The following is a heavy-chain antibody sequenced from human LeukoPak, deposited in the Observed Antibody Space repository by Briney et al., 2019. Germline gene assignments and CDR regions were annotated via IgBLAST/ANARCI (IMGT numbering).Heavy chain of an antibody. Sequence: PGGSLRLSCAASGFTFSSYGMHWVRQAPGKGLDWVAFIHHDGSNKYYADSVRGRFTISRDNSKNTLYLQMNSLRAEDTALYYCARDFRTNYYYYMDVWGKGTTVTVSS. CDR1: GFTFSSYG. V-gene: IGHV3-30*02. J-gene: IGHJ6*03. CDR3: ARDFRTNYYYYMDV. CDR2: IHHDGSNK. D-gene: IGHD1-14*01.